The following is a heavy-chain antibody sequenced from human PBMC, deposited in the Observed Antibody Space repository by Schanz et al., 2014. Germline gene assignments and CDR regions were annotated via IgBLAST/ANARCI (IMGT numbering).Heavy chain of an antibody. CDR1: GFTLNNAW. D-gene: IGHD1-1*01. CDR2: ISGGGGTT. V-gene: IGHV3-23*04. J-gene: IGHJ1*01. CDR3: AKIERNED. Sequence: EVKMVESGGGLVKPGGSLRLSCATSGFTLNNAWMNWVRQAPGKGLQWVSAISGGGGTTYYADSVKGRFTISRDNSKNTLYLQMNSLRAEDTAVYYCAKIERNEDWGQGTLVTVSS.